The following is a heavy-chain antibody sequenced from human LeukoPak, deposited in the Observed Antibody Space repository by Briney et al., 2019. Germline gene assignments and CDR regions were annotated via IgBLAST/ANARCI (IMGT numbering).Heavy chain of an antibody. Sequence: GGSLRLSCAASGFTFSSYAMHWVRQAPGKGLEWVAVIPYDGSNKYYADSVKGRFTISRDNSKNTLYLQMNSLKTEDTAVYYCTTIRGRKVDYWGQGTLVTVSS. CDR3: TTIRGRKVDY. J-gene: IGHJ4*02. V-gene: IGHV3-30*04. D-gene: IGHD5-24*01. CDR1: GFTFSSYA. CDR2: IPYDGSNK.